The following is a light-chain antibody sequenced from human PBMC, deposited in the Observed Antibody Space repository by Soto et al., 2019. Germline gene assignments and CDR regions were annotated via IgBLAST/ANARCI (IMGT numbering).Light chain of an antibody. Sequence: QSALTQPASVSGSPGQSITISCTGTSRDVGSCKFVSWYQHHPGKAPKLMIYEVSNRPSGVSNRFSGSKFGNTASLTISGLQPEDEADYHCSSCTSSGSYVFGPGTKVTV. CDR3: SSCTSSGSYV. J-gene: IGLJ1*01. CDR1: SRDVGSCKF. V-gene: IGLV2-14*01. CDR2: EVS.